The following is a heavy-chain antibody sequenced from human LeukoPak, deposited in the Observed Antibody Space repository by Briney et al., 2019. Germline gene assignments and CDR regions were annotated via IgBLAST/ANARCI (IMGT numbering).Heavy chain of an antibody. CDR3: AKGQTVTTRVDY. J-gene: IGHJ4*02. D-gene: IGHD4-17*01. CDR2: ISGSGGST. CDR1: GFTFSSYA. Sequence: GGSLRLSCAASGFTFSSYAMSWVRQAPGKGLEWVSAISGSGGSTYYTDSVKGRFTISRDNSKNTLYLQMNSLRAEDTAVYYCAKGQTVTTRVDYWGQGTLVTVSS. V-gene: IGHV3-23*01.